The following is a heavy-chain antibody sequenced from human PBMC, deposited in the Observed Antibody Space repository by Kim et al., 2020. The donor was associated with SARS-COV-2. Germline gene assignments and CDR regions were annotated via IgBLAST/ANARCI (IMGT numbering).Heavy chain of an antibody. J-gene: IGHJ3*02. CDR1: GFTFSSYG. CDR2: ISYDGINK. V-gene: IGHV3-33*05. D-gene: IGHD3-10*01. Sequence: GGSLRLSCAASGFTFSSYGMHWVRQAPGKGLEWVAVISYDGINKYYADSVKGRFTISRDNSKNTLYLQMNSLRAEDTAVYYCDRGAGYYGAFDIWGQGTMVTVSS. CDR3: DRGAGYYGAFDI.